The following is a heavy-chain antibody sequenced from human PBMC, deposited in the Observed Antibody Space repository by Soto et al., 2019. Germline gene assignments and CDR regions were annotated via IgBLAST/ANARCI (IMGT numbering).Heavy chain of an antibody. J-gene: IGHJ4*02. CDR3: ATAEVDY. CDR1: GFTFGDYW. Sequence: GGSLRLSCAASGFTFGDYWMHWVRQPPGKGPEWVSRMTGDGRTTQYADSVKGRFTASRDNAKSTLYLQMNSLRAEDTAVYYCATAEVDYWGPGTLVTVSS. CDR2: MTGDGRTT. V-gene: IGHV3-74*03.